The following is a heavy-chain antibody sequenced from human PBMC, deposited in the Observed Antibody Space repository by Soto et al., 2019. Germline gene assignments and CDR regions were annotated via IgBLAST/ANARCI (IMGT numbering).Heavy chain of an antibody. J-gene: IGHJ3*02. V-gene: IGHV5-51*01. Sequence: GESLKISWKGSGYSFNSYWIGWVRQMPGKGLEWMGIIYPGDSDTRYSPSFQGQVTISADKSISTAYLQWSSLKASDTAMYYCARHLSVVGYRAFDIWGQGTMVTVSS. CDR3: ARHLSVVGYRAFDI. CDR1: GYSFNSYW. CDR2: IYPGDSDT. D-gene: IGHD5-12*01.